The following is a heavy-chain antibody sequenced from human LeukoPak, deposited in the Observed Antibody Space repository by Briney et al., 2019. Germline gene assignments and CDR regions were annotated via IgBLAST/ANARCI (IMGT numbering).Heavy chain of an antibody. D-gene: IGHD2-2*01. V-gene: IGHV3-21*01. CDR3: ARDRGRPAANDAFDI. CDR1: GFTFSSYS. Sequence: AGSLRLSCAVSGFTFSSYSMNWVRQAPGKGLEWVSSISSSSSYIYYADSVKGRFTISRDNAKNSLYLQMNSLRAEDTAVYYCARDRGRPAANDAFDIWGQGTMVTVSS. J-gene: IGHJ3*02. CDR2: ISSSSSYI.